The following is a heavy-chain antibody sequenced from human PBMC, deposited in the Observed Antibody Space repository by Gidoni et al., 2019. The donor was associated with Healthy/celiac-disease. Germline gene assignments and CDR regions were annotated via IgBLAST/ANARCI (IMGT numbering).Heavy chain of an antibody. V-gene: IGHV3-30*02. CDR2: IRYDGSNK. J-gene: IGHJ5*02. Sequence: QVQLVESGGGVVQPGGSLRLSCAASGFTFSRYGMHWVRQAPGKGLEWVAFIRYDGSNKYYADSVKGRFTISRDNSKNTLYLQMNSLRAEDTAVYYCAKTHSNYAWFDPWGQGTLVTVSS. CDR1: GFTFSRYG. D-gene: IGHD4-4*01. CDR3: AKTHSNYAWFDP.